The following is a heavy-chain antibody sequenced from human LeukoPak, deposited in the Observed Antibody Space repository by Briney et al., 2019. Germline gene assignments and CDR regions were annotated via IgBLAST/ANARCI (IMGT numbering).Heavy chain of an antibody. D-gene: IGHD3-22*01. J-gene: IGHJ4*02. CDR2: IYYSGST. V-gene: IGHV4-59*01. CDR3: ARWGLKDYYDTHIFDY. CDR1: GGSLSSYY. Sequence: SETLSLTCTLSGGSLSSYYWSWMPQPPGKGLECIGYIYYSGSTNYNLSLKSRVTISVDTYKNQFSLKLSSVTAADTAVYYCARWGLKDYYDTHIFDYWGQGTLVTVSS.